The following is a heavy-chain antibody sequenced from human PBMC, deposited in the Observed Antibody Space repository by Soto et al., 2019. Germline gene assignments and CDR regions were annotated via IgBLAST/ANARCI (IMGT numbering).Heavy chain of an antibody. D-gene: IGHD5-12*01. Sequence: QVQLQESGPGLVRPSGTLSLTCAVSGASITSSNWWTWVRQPPGKGLHWIGEIYHTGTTNYNPSLQSRLTLSVDKSKRQLSLKLAAVTAADTAMYYCARISGYHIDSWGQGILVTVSS. CDR2: IYHTGTT. V-gene: IGHV4-4*02. CDR3: ARISGYHIDS. CDR1: GASITSSNW. J-gene: IGHJ4*02.